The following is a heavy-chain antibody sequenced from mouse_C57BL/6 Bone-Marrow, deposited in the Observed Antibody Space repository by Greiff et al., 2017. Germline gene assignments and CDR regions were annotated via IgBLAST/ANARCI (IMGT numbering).Heavy chain of an antibody. V-gene: IGHV14-4*01. Sequence: EVKLQESGAELVRPGASVKLSCTASGFNIKDDYMHWVKQRPEQGLEWIGWIDPENGDTEYASKFQGKATITADTSSNTAYLQLSSLTSEDTAVYYCTDGYYSYWGQGTTLTVSS. J-gene: IGHJ2*01. CDR2: IDPENGDT. CDR1: GFNIKDDY. D-gene: IGHD2-3*01. CDR3: TDGYYSY.